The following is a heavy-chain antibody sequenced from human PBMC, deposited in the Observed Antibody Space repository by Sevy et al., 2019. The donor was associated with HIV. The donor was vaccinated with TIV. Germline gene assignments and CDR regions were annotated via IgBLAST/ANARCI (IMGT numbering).Heavy chain of an antibody. J-gene: IGHJ5*02. V-gene: IGHV4-34*12. CDR2: IIESGIT. CDR1: DGSFSGYY. D-gene: IGHD2-2*01. CDR3: ARSPPVVVVPGAPSWFDP. Sequence: HLETLSLTCAVHDGSFSGYYWNWIRQLPGKGLEWIGEIIESGITYYNPSLKGRVTISVDTSKKQFSLKLNSVTAVDSAVYFCARSPPVVVVPGAPSWFDPWGQGTLVTVSS.